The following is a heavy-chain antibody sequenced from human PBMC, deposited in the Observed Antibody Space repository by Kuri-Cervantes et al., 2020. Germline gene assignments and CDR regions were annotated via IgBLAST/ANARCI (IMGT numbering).Heavy chain of an antibody. V-gene: IGHV1-18*01. Sequence: ASVKVSCKASGYTFTSYGISWLRQAPGQGLEWMGWISAYNGNTNYAQKFQGRVTMTRDTSISTAYMELSRLRSDDTAVYYCAREGLRQQRDWDYWGQGTLVTVSS. D-gene: IGHD3/OR15-3a*01. CDR1: GYTFTSYG. CDR2: ISAYNGNT. CDR3: AREGLRQQRDWDY. J-gene: IGHJ4*02.